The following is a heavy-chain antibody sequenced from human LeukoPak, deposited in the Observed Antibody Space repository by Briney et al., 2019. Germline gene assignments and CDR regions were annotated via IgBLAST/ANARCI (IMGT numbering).Heavy chain of an antibody. V-gene: IGHV1-3*01. CDR3: ARVGAAAGPYYFDC. J-gene: IGHJ4*02. Sequence: ASVKVSCKASGYTFTNYAVHWVRQAPGQSLEWMGWINGGSGNTKYSQKFQGRVTIARDTSASTAYMELSSLRSEDTAVYYCARVGAAAGPYYFDCWGQGTLVTVSS. D-gene: IGHD6-13*01. CDR1: GYTFTNYA. CDR2: INGGSGNT.